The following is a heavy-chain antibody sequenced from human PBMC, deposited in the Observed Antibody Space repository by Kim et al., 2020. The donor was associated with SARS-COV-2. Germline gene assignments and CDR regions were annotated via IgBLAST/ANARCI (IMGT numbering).Heavy chain of an antibody. CDR1: GYTFTSYY. CDR3: ARDSGGNVDRRQYYYYGMDV. CDR2: INPSGGST. Sequence: ASVKVSCKASGYTFTSYYMHWVRQAPGQGLEWMGIINPSGGSTSYAQKFQGRVTMTRDTSTSTVYMELSSLRSEDTAVYYCARDSGGNVDRRQYYYYGMDVWGQGTTVTVSS. V-gene: IGHV1-46*01. D-gene: IGHD3-10*01. J-gene: IGHJ6*02.